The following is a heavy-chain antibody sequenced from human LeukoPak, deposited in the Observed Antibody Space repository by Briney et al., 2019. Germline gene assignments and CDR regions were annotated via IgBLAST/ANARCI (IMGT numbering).Heavy chain of an antibody. CDR1: GFTFDDYA. D-gene: IGHD3-3*01. Sequence: GRSLRLSCAASGFTFDDYAMHWVRQAPGKGLEWVSGISWNSGSIGYADSVKGRFTISRDSAKNSLYLQMNSLRAEDTALYYCAKDSNYDFWSGNQAFDYWGQGTLVTVSS. V-gene: IGHV3-9*01. CDR2: ISWNSGSI. CDR3: AKDSNYDFWSGNQAFDY. J-gene: IGHJ4*02.